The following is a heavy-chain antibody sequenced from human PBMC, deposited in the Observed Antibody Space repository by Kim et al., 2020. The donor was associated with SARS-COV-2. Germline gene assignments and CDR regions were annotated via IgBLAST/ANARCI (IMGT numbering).Heavy chain of an antibody. CDR2: IGTAGDT. J-gene: IGHJ6*03. CDR1: GFTFSSYD. V-gene: IGHV3-13*01. CDR3: ARATHLPSWPYYYYYMDV. Sequence: GGSLRLSCAASGFTFSSYDMHWVRQATGKGLEWVSAIGTAGDTYYPGSVKGRFTISRENAKNYLYLQMNSLRAGDTAVYYCARATHLPSWPYYYYYMDVWGKGTTVTVSS. D-gene: IGHD2-2*01.